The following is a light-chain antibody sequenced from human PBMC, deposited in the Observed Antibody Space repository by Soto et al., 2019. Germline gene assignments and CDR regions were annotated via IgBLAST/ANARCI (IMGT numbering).Light chain of an antibody. CDR1: QSISSW. CDR2: DAS. V-gene: IGKV1-5*01. Sequence: DIQMTQSPSTLSASVGDRVTITCRASQSISSWLAWYQQKPGKASKLLIYDASSLESGVPSRISGSGSGTEFTLTISSLQPDDFATYYCQQYNSYPWTFGQGTKVEIK. J-gene: IGKJ1*01. CDR3: QQYNSYPWT.